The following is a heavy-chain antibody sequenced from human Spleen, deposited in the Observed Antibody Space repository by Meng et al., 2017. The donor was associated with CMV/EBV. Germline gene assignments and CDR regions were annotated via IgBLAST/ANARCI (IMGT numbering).Heavy chain of an antibody. CDR2: INHSGST. D-gene: IGHD4-17*01. J-gene: IGHJ4*02. Sequence: AGYGGSFSGYYWSWIRQPPGKGLEWIGEINHSGSTNYNPSLKSRVTISVDTSKNQFSLKLSSVTAADTAVYYCARGASDYGDYVVRYWGQGTLVTVSS. CDR1: GGSFSGYY. CDR3: ARGASDYGDYVVRY. V-gene: IGHV4-34*01.